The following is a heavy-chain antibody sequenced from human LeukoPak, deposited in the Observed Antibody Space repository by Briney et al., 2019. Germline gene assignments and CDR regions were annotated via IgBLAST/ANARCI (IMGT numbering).Heavy chain of an antibody. J-gene: IGHJ4*02. D-gene: IGHD3-16*02. CDR3: ARQGGVNDYVWGSYLPYYFDY. Sequence: GESLKISCKGSGYSFTSYWIGWVRQMPGKGLEWMGIIYPVDSDTRYSPSFQGQVTISADKSISTAYLQWSSLKASDTAMYYCARQGGVNDYVWGSYLPYYFDYWGQGTLVTVSS. V-gene: IGHV5-51*01. CDR1: GYSFTSYW. CDR2: IYPVDSDT.